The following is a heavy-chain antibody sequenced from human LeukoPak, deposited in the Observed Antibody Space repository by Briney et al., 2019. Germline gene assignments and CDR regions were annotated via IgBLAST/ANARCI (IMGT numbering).Heavy chain of an antibody. V-gene: IGHV4-61*02. CDR1: GGSISSDTYY. CDR2: IYTSGST. Sequence: SETLPLTCTVSGGSISSDTYYWTWIRQPAGKGLEWIGLIYTSGSTNYNPSLKSRVTISIDTSKNQLSLKLTSVTAADTAVYYCARDFRDWGQGTLVTVSS. D-gene: IGHD3-10*01. CDR3: ARDFRD. J-gene: IGHJ4*02.